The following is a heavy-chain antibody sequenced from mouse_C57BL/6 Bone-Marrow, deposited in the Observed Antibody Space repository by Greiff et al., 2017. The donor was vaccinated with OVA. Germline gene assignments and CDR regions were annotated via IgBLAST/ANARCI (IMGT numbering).Heavy chain of an antibody. Sequence: EVNVVESGGDLVKPGGSLKLSCAASGFTFSSYGMSWVRQTPDKRLEWVATISSGGSYTYYPDSVKGRFTISRDNAKHTLYLQMSSLKSEDTAMYYSARHYNGRSYYWGQGTTLTVAA. J-gene: IGHJ2*01. D-gene: IGHD1-1*01. V-gene: IGHV5-6*01. CDR3: ARHYNGRSYY. CDR1: GFTFSSYG. CDR2: ISSGGSYT.